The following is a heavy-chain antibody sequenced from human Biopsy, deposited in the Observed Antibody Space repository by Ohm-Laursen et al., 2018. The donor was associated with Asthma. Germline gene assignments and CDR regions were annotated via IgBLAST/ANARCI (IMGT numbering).Heavy chain of an antibody. V-gene: IGHV4-34*01. CDR3: ARAGQCSSTSCYNPGWFDP. Sequence: SQTLSLTWAVYGGSFSGYYWSWIRQPPGKGLEWIGEINHSGSTNYNPSLKSRVTISVDTSKNQFSLKLSSVTAADTAVYYRARAGQCSSTSCYNPGWFDPWGQGTLVTVSS. J-gene: IGHJ5*02. CDR1: GGSFSGYY. D-gene: IGHD2-2*01. CDR2: INHSGST.